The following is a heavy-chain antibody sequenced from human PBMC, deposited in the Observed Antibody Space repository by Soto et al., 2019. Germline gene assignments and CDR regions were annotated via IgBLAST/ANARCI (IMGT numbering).Heavy chain of an antibody. CDR3: ARGGPGDAFDV. Sequence: QALLQESGPALVKPSETLTLTCTVSGASIGSYYWTWIRQSPGKRLEWVGYVRHSGDGYHPSLKSRVTISSDTAKNQVSLKMTTVTAADTAFYYCARGGPGDAFDVWGQGTFVVVS. J-gene: IGHJ3*01. CDR1: GASIGSYY. V-gene: IGHV4-59*01. CDR2: VRHSGD.